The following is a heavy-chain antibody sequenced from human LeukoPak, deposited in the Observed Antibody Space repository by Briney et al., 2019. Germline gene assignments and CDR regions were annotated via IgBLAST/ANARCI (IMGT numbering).Heavy chain of an antibody. D-gene: IGHD3-10*01. CDR1: GFTFGTYW. J-gene: IGHJ5*02. CDR2: IKEDGTEE. Sequence: GGSLRLSCAASGFTFGTYWMTWVRQAPGKGLEWVANIKEDGTEESYVDSVKGRFTISRDNAKNSLSLQMNSLRAEDTAVYYCARPLMYYYGSETYFWFDPWGQGTLVTVSS. V-gene: IGHV3-7*01. CDR3: ARPLMYYYGSETYFWFDP.